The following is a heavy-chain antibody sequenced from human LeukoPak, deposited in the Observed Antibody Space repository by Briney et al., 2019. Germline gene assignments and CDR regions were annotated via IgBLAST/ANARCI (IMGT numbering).Heavy chain of an antibody. D-gene: IGHD6-19*01. CDR3: ARPGGWYRYYFDY. J-gene: IGHJ4*02. Sequence: PSETLSLTCAVYGGSFSGYYWSWIRQPPGKGLEWIGEINHSGSTNYNPSLKSRVTISVDTSKNQFSLKLSSVIAADTAVYYCARPGGWYRYYFDYWGQGTLVTVSS. CDR2: INHSGST. CDR1: GGSFSGYY. V-gene: IGHV4-34*01.